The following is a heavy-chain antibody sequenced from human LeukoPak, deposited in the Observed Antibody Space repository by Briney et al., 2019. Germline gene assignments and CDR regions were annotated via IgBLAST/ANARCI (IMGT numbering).Heavy chain of an antibody. CDR3: GRVKRGPGGYQLEYYYYMDV. CDR2: IIPNFGTA. V-gene: IGHV1-69*05. CDR1: GGTFSSYA. D-gene: IGHD3-16*02. Sequence: SVKVSCKASGGTFSSYAISWVRQAPGQGLEWMGGIIPNFGTANYAQKFQGRVTITTDKSTSTAYMELSSLRTENTAVYYSGRVKRGPGGYQLEYYYYMDVWGKGTTVTVSS. J-gene: IGHJ6*03.